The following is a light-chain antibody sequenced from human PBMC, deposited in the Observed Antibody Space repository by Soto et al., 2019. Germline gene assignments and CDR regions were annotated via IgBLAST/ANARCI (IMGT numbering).Light chain of an antibody. CDR3: RQSYGTPQT. V-gene: IGKV1-39*01. J-gene: IGKJ1*01. CDR2: AAS. CDR1: QSIKNY. Sequence: DIQVTQSPSSLSASVGDRVTITCRASQSIKNYLNWYQQKPGQAPKLLIYAASTLDSGVPSRFSGSQSGTHFTLTIISLQPEDFATYYCRQSYGTPQTFGLGTKVDIK.